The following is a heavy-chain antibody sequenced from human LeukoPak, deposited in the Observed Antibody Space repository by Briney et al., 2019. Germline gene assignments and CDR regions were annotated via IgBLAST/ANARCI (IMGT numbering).Heavy chain of an antibody. CDR1: SHTFTSYV. Sequence: GASVKVSCKASSHTFTSYVLSWVRQAPGQGLECMGWISVYRRKTNYAQKSQGRITLTTDASTRTTFMELRSLRSDDTDVYYCARDNGAYNFAYCGQGTLVTVSS. J-gene: IGHJ4*02. V-gene: IGHV1-18*01. D-gene: IGHD4-17*01. CDR2: ISVYRRKT. CDR3: ARDNGAYNFAY.